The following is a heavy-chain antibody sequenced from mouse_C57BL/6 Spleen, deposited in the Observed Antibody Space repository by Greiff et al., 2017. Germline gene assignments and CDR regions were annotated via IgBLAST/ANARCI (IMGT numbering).Heavy chain of an antibody. Sequence: VQLQQSGAELVRPGASVTLSCKASGYTFTDYEMHWVKQTPVHGLEWIGAIDPETGGTAYNQKFKGKAILTADKSSSTAYMELRSLTSEDSAVYYCTRWGSAYYAMDYWGQGTSVTVSS. D-gene: IGHD6-1*01. CDR3: TRWGSAYYAMDY. J-gene: IGHJ4*01. CDR2: IDPETGGT. CDR1: GYTFTDYE. V-gene: IGHV1-15*01.